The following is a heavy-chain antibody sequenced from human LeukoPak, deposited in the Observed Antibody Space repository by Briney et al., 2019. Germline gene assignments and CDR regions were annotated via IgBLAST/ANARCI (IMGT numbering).Heavy chain of an antibody. Sequence: SETLSLTCTVSGGSISSSSYYWGWIRQPPGKGLEWIGSIYYSGSTYYNPSLKSRVTISVDTSKNQFSLKLSSVTAADTAVYYCGRHPYGDYESWYFDLWGRGTLVTVSS. J-gene: IGHJ2*01. CDR3: GRHPYGDYESWYFDL. CDR1: GGSISSSSYY. CDR2: IYYSGST. D-gene: IGHD4-17*01. V-gene: IGHV4-39*01.